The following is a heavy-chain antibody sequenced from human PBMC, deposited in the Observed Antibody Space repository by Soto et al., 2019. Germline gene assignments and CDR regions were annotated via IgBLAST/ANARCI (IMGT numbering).Heavy chain of an antibody. D-gene: IGHD3-3*01. Sequence: EVQLVESGGGLVQPEGSLKLSCAASGFTFSGSAMHWIRQAPGKGLEWVGRIRSKANSYATSYAASVQGRFTVSRDDSKNTAYLQMNSLKTEDTGVYYCARQVGDAYNGGGCYDYWGEGTLVIVSS. J-gene: IGHJ4*02. CDR1: GFTFSGSA. CDR2: IRSKANSYAT. CDR3: ARQVGDAYNGGGCYDY. V-gene: IGHV3-73*01.